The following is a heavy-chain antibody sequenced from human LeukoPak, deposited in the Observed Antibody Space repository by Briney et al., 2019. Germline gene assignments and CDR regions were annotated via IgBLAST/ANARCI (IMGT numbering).Heavy chain of an antibody. CDR2: ISYDGSKT. D-gene: IGHD6-19*01. J-gene: IGHJ4*02. CDR1: GFTFSSYA. Sequence: GGSLRLSCAASGFTFSSYAMHWVRQAPGKGLEWVAIISYDGSKTYYADSVKGRFTISRDNSKNTLYLQMNGLRAEDTAVYYCAKSAQWLIHNYFDYWGQGTLVTVSS. V-gene: IGHV3-30*04. CDR3: AKSAQWLIHNYFDY.